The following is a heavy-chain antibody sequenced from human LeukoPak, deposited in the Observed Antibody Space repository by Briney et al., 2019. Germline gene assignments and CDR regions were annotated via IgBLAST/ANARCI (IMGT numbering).Heavy chain of an antibody. Sequence: PSEALSLNCTVSGSSISSYYWSWLRQPPGKGLEWIGYIYYSGSTNYNPSLKSRVTISVDTSKNQFSLKLSSVTAADTAVYYCAGGWELDAFDIWGQGTMVTVSS. CDR2: IYYSGST. CDR1: GSSISSYY. V-gene: IGHV4-59*01. D-gene: IGHD1-26*01. CDR3: AGGWELDAFDI. J-gene: IGHJ3*02.